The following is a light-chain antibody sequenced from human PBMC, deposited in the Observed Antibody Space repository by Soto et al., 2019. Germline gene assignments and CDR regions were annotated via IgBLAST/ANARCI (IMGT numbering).Light chain of an antibody. CDR3: SSYTSSTTEV. CDR2: DVS. Sequence: QSVLTQPASVSGSPGQSIAISCTGTSSDVGGYNYVSWYQQHPGKAPKLMIYDVSSRPSGVSNRFSGSKSGNTASLTISGLQAGVEADYYCSSYTSSTTEVFGTGTKVTVL. V-gene: IGLV2-14*03. CDR1: SSDVGGYNY. J-gene: IGLJ1*01.